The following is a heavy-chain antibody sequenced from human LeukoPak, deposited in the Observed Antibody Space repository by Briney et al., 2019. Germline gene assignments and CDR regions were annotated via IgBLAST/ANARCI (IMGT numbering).Heavy chain of an antibody. J-gene: IGHJ4*02. CDR3: ARLSKVWGWGDY. CDR2: IYYSGST. V-gene: IGHV4-34*01. D-gene: IGHD2/OR15-2a*01. Sequence: SETLSLTCAIYGGSFSGYYWSWIRQPPGKGLEWIGSIYYSGSTYYNPSLKSRVTISVDTSKNQFSLKLSSVTAADTAVYYCARLSKVWGWGDYWGQGTLVTVSS. CDR1: GGSFSGYY.